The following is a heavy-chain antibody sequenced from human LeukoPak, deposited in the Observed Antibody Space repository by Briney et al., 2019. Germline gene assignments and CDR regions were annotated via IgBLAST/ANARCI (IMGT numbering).Heavy chain of an antibody. CDR3: ARAIYDSDSYYYGLDY. J-gene: IGHJ4*02. Sequence: GASVKVSCKASGDTFRDHFIHWVRQAPGQGLTWMGWINPKSGGTNSALTFRGRVTMTRDTSINTAYMELSNLKSDDTAFYFCARAIYDSDSYYYGLDYWGRGTLVTVSS. V-gene: IGHV1-2*02. CDR1: GDTFRDHF. D-gene: IGHD3-22*01. CDR2: INPKSGGT.